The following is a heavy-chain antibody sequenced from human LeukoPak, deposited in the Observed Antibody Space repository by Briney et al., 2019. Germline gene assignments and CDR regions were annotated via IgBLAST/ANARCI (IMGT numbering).Heavy chain of an antibody. CDR3: ARVEYNWFDP. V-gene: IGHV1-18*04. J-gene: IGHJ5*02. CDR1: GYTFTGYY. Sequence: ASVKVSCKASGYTFTGYYMHWVRQAPGQGLEWMGWISAYNGNTNYAQKLQGRVTMTTDTSTSTAYMELRSLRSDDTAVYYCARVEYNWFDPWGQGTLVTVSS. CDR2: ISAYNGNT.